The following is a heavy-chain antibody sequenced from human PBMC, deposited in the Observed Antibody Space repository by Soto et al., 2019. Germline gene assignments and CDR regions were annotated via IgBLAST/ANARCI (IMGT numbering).Heavy chain of an antibody. D-gene: IGHD6-13*01. CDR2: IWYDGSNQ. J-gene: IGHJ6*02. CDR1: GFTFSSYG. CDR3: AREYSSSWYYGMDV. V-gene: IGHV3-33*01. Sequence: QMQLVESGGGVVQPGRALRLSCAASGFTFSSYGMHWVRQAPGKGLEWVAVIWYDGSNQYYADSVKGRFTISRDNSKNTLYLQMNSLRADDTAVYYCAREYSSSWYYGMDVWGQGTTVTVSS.